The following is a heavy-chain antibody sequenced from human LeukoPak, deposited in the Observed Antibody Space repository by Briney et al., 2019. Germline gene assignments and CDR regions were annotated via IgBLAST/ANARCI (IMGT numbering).Heavy chain of an antibody. Sequence: GESLKISCKGSGYSFTSYWIGWVRQLPGKGLEWMGIIYPGDSDTRYSPSFQGQVTISADKSISTAYLQWSSLKASDTAMYYCARQRRHSSSWYYFDYWGQGTLVTVSS. D-gene: IGHD6-13*01. J-gene: IGHJ4*02. CDR1: GYSFTSYW. V-gene: IGHV5-51*01. CDR2: IYPGDSDT. CDR3: ARQRRHSSSWYYFDY.